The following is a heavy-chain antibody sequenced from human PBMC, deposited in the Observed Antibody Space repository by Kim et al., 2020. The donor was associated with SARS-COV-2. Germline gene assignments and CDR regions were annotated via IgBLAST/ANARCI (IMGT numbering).Heavy chain of an antibody. CDR1: GGTFSSYA. CDR3: ARWGENSDYYDISGPDAFDI. D-gene: IGHD3-22*01. V-gene: IGHV1-69*13. J-gene: IGHJ3*02. Sequence: SVKVSCKASGGTFSSYAISWVRQAPGQGLEWMGGIIPIFGTANYAQKFQGRVTITADESTSTAYMELSSLRSEDTAVYYCARWGENSDYYDISGPDAFDIWGQGTMVTVSS. CDR2: IIPIFGTA.